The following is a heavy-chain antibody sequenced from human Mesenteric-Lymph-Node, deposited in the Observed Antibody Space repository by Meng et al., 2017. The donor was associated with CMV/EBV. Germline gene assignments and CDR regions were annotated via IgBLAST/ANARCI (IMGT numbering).Heavy chain of an antibody. J-gene: IGHJ5*02. V-gene: IGHV3-21*01. CDR3: AIRGAAAGFNWFDP. D-gene: IGHD6-13*01. Sequence: GGSLRLSCAASGFTFSSYSMNWVRQAPGKGLEWVSSISSSSSYIYYADSVKGRFSVSRDNSKNTLYLQMNSLRADDTAVYYCAIRGAAAGFNWFDPWGQGTLVTVSS. CDR2: ISSSSSYI. CDR1: GFTFSSYS.